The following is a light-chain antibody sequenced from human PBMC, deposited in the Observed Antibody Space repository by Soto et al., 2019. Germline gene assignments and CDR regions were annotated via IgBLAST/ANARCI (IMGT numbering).Light chain of an antibody. V-gene: IGKV1-5*01. CDR3: QQYDSYSSGP. CDR1: QTVNTW. Sequence: DIQMIQSPSTLSASVGDRVTITCRASQTVNTWLAWYQQKPGKAPKVLIFDASSLKTGVPSRFSGSGSGTEFTLTISNLQPDDFATYYCQQYDSYSSGPFGQGTK. J-gene: IGKJ1*01. CDR2: DAS.